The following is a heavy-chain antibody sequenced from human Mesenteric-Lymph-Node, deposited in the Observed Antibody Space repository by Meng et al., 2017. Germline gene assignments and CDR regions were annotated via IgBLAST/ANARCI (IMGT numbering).Heavy chain of an antibody. CDR3: ASGRKYCSSTSCYGQFDY. CDR2: SHNMGST. J-gene: IGHJ4*02. CDR1: GGSRSYCY. Sequence: HVQLPPGAVARVEPRPGVALPCGVYGGSRSYCYWSWCRQPPGKGPEWLGESHNMGSTKYYPSFKRRLTLSVDTSKNQFSLTLSSVTAADTAVYYCASGRKYCSSTSCYGQFDYWGQGTLVTVSS. D-gene: IGHD2-2*01. V-gene: IGHV4-34*02.